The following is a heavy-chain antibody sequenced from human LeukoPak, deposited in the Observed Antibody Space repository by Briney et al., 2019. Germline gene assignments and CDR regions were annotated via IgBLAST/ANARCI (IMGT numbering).Heavy chain of an antibody. J-gene: IGHJ4*02. D-gene: IGHD3-9*01. CDR1: GYSISSGYY. CDR3: ARASNFRLVIPYFDY. Sequence: SETLSLTCTVSGYSISSGYYWGWIRQAPGKGLEWIATMYHSGGTYYNPSLKSRVTISVDKSKNQFSLKLSSVTAADTAVYYCARASNFRLVIPYFDYWGQGTLVTVSS. V-gene: IGHV4-38-2*02. CDR2: MYHSGGT.